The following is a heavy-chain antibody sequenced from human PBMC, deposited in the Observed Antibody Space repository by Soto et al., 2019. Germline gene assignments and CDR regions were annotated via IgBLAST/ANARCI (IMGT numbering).Heavy chain of an antibody. CDR3: STRAYDTNGYYRFDP. CDR2: INHSGRV. J-gene: IGHJ5*01. Sequence: SETLSLTCAVYGGSFSGHSWTWIRQSPGKGLEWIGDINHSGRVNYSPSLKSRVTISLDSSKNQFSLTLSAVTAADTAMYYCSTRAYDTNGYYRFDPWGQGTLVTVSS. D-gene: IGHD3-22*01. CDR1: GGSFSGHS. V-gene: IGHV4-34*01.